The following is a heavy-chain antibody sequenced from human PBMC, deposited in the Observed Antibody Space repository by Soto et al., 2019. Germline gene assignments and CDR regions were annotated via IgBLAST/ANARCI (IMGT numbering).Heavy chain of an antibody. J-gene: IGHJ6*02. V-gene: IGHV3-23*01. D-gene: IGHD1-26*01. Sequence: EVLLLESGGGLVQPGGSLRLSCAASGFTSGTTWVRQTPGRGLEWVSGISASSGKIFYAESVRGRLTISKDNSKNTLYLQMDSLRDDDTAIYFCTQWDGYADVWGQGTTVIVSS. CDR1: GFTSGT. CDR2: ISASSGKI. CDR3: TQWDGYADV.